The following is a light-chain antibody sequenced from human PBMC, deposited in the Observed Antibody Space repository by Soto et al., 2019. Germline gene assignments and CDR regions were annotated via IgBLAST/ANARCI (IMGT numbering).Light chain of an antibody. CDR1: SSNLGDNT. CDR2: RNN. V-gene: IGLV1-44*01. CDR3: ATWDDSLNGPV. J-gene: IGLJ3*02. Sequence: QSVLTQPPSASGTPGQRVTIFCSGSSSNLGDNTVNWYQQLPGTAPKLLIYRNNRRPSEVPDRFSGSKSGTSASLAISGLQSDDEADYYCATWDDSLNGPVFGGGTKVTVL.